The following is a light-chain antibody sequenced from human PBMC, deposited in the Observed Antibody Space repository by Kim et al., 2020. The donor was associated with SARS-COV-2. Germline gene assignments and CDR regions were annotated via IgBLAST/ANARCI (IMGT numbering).Light chain of an antibody. Sequence: GDRVTITCRAIQDISNYLXWFQHKPGKAPKLLIYAASALHSEVPSRFSGSGSGTEFTLTISSLQPEDVATFYCQRYNSAPWTFG. J-gene: IGKJ1*01. CDR3: QRYNSAPWT. V-gene: IGKV1-27*01. CDR1: QDISNY. CDR2: AAS.